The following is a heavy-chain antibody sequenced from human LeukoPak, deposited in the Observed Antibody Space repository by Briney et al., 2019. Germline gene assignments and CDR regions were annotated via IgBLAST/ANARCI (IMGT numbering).Heavy chain of an antibody. CDR2: ISNDGSSE. CDR3: ARDGCSSTSCNRWFDP. V-gene: IGHV3-30*01. Sequence: GGSLRLSCEASGTTFSIYALHWFRQAPGKGLEWVAVISNDGSSEDYADSVKGRFIISRDNTKNTLYLQMNGLRVDDTAVYFCARDGCSSTSCNRWFDPWGQGALVNVSS. J-gene: IGHJ5*02. CDR1: GTTFSIYA. D-gene: IGHD2-2*01.